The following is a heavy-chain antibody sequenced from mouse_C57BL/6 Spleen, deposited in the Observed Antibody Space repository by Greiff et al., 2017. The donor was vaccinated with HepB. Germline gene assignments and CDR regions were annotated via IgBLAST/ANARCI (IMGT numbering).Heavy chain of an antibody. V-gene: IGHV1-69*01. CDR1: GYTFTSYW. CDR2: IDPSDSYT. CDR3: ARGTAQAYYFDY. D-gene: IGHD3-2*02. Sequence: QVQLQQSGAELVMPGASVKLSCKASGYTFTSYWMHWVKQRPGQGLEWIGEIDPSDSYTNYNQKFKGKSTLTVDKSSSTAYMQLSSLTSEDSAVYYCARGTAQAYYFDYWGQGTTLTVSS. J-gene: IGHJ2*01.